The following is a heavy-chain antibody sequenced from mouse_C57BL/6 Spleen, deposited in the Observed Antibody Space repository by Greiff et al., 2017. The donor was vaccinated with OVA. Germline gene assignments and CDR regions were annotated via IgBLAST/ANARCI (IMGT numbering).Heavy chain of an antibody. CDR3: ARGSNYANFDV. J-gene: IGHJ1*03. CDR1: GFTFSDYG. D-gene: IGHD2-5*01. Sequence: DVMLVESGGGLVKPGGSLKLSCAASGFTFSDYGMHWVRQAPEKGLEWVAYISSGSSTIYYADTVKGRFTISRDNAKNTLFLQMTSLRSEDTAMYYCARGSNYANFDVWGTGTTVTVSS. CDR2: ISSGSSTI. V-gene: IGHV5-17*01.